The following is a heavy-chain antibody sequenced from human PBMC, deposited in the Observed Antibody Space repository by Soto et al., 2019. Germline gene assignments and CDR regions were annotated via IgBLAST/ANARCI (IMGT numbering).Heavy chain of an antibody. D-gene: IGHD1-26*01. CDR2: IYRSGTT. V-gene: IGHV4-38-2*01. Sequence: SETLSLTCVVSNFSISSGYYGGWIRQSPGKGLEWIASIYRSGTTSYNPSLKSRVTISVDPSKNQFSLMLTAVTAADTAVYYCARTHSGSYYSVFNYWGRGSLVTVSS. J-gene: IGHJ4*02. CDR3: ARTHSGSYYSVFNY. CDR1: NFSISSGYY.